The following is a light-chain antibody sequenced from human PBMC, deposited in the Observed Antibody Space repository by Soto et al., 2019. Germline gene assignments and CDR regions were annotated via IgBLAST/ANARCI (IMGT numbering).Light chain of an antibody. CDR2: GNS. J-gene: IGLJ3*02. CDR3: XSYDSSLSGLWV. Sequence: QSVLTQPPSVSGAPGQRVTISCTGSSSNIGAGYDVHWYQQLPGTAPNLLIYGNSNRPSGXXXXXXGSKSGTSASLAITGXXXXXXXXXXXXSYDSSLSGLWVFGGGTKVTVL. V-gene: IGLV1-40*01. CDR1: SSNIGAGYD.